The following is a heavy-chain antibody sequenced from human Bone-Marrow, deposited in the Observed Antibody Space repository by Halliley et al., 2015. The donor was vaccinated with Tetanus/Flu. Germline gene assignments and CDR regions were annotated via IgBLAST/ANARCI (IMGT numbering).Heavy chain of an antibody. J-gene: IGHJ5*02. CDR1: GDSISRAGYY. CDR3: ARDASGYYWFDP. D-gene: IGHD3-22*01. Sequence: LRLSCTVSGDSISRAGYYWSWIRRHPKKGLEWIGSIYHSGTTFYNPSLKSRATISVDTSKDQFSLHLTSVTAADTAVYFCARDASGYYWFDPWGQGTLVTVSP. CDR2: IYHSGTT. V-gene: IGHV4-31*02.